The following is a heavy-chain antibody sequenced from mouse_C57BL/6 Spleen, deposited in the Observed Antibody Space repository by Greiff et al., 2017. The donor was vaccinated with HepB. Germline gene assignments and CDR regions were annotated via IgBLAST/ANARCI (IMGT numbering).Heavy chain of an antibody. CDR2: IDPENGDT. Sequence: EFQLQQSGAELVRPGASVKLSCTASGFNIKDDYMHWVKQRPEQGLEWIGWIDPENGDTEYASKFQGKATITADTSSNTAYLQLSSLTSEDTAVYYCTKDIYYGNCFDYWGQSTTLTVSS. CDR3: TKDIYYGNCFDY. D-gene: IGHD2-1*01. J-gene: IGHJ2*01. CDR1: GFNIKDDY. V-gene: IGHV14-4*01.